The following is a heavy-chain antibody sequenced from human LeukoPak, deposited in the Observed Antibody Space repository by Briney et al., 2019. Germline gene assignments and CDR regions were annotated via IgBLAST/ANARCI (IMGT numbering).Heavy chain of an antibody. Sequence: PGGSLRLSCAASGFTFSSYGMHWVRQAPGKGLEWVAFIRYDGSNKYCADSVKGRFTISRDNSKNTLYLQMNSLRAEDTAVYYCANLPGPYYDFFNNYFDYWGQGTLVTVSS. CDR2: IRYDGSNK. CDR3: ANLPGPYYDFFNNYFDY. V-gene: IGHV3-30*02. J-gene: IGHJ4*02. CDR1: GFTFSSYG. D-gene: IGHD3-3*01.